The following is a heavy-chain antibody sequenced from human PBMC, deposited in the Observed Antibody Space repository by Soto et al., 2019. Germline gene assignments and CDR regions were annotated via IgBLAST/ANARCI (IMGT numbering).Heavy chain of an antibody. Sequence: ASVKVSCKASGYTFTRYTMNWVRQAPGQRLEWMGWINPDNGNTKSSQKFQDRVIITRDTSASTAYMDLSSLRSEDTAVYYCARRAETNGWNGFGADKYYFDFWGQGTLVTVSS. D-gene: IGHD1-1*01. CDR1: GYTFTRYT. CDR2: INPDNGNT. CDR3: ARRAETNGWNGFGADKYYFDF. V-gene: IGHV1-3*01. J-gene: IGHJ4*02.